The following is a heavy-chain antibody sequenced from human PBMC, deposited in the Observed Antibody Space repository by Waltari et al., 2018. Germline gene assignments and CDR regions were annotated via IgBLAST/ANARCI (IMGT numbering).Heavy chain of an antibody. Sequence: QVQLVQSGAEVTKPGASVKVSCKASGYTFTSYALHWVRQAPGQRLEWMGWINAGNGNTKYSQKFQGRVTITRDTSASTAYMELSSLRSEDTAVYYCARSPDNWNYDNNWFDPWGQGTLVTVSS. CDR2: INAGNGNT. D-gene: IGHD1-7*01. V-gene: IGHV1-3*01. CDR3: ARSPDNWNYDNNWFDP. J-gene: IGHJ5*02. CDR1: GYTFTSYA.